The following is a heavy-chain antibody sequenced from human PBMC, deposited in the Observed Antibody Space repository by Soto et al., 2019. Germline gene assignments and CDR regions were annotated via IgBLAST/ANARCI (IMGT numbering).Heavy chain of an antibody. CDR2: MYFGGRF. CDR3: ARSYYDSTGFAVDP. J-gene: IGHJ5*02. V-gene: IGHV4-59*02. CDR1: GASVSHGY. Sequence: QLQLQASGPGLVKPSETLSLTCNVSGASVSHGYWSWMRQPPGKGLEWIGFMYFGGRFNYNTSLTSRATISVETSKNQFSMKLTSVTASDTAVYYCARSYYDSTGFAVDPWGQGTLVTVSS. D-gene: IGHD3-22*01.